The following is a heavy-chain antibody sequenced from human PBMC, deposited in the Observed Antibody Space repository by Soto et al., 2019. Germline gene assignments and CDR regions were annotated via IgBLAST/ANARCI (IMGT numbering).Heavy chain of an antibody. CDR2: SYDSGST. CDR3: AGGGNTALAYYFYGMDI. Sequence: SETLSLTCTVSGCSISSYYWSWIRQPPGKGLEWIAYSYDSGSTSYSPSLQSRVTMSVDTSKNQFSLKLSSVTAADTAVYYCAGGGNTALAYYFYGMDIWGQGTTVTVSS. V-gene: IGHV4-59*01. D-gene: IGHD5-18*01. CDR1: GCSISSYY. J-gene: IGHJ6*02.